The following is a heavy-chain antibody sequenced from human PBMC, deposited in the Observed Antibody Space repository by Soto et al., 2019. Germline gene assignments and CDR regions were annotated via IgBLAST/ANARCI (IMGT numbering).Heavy chain of an antibody. CDR1: GGSISSGGYY. J-gene: IGHJ5*02. Sequence: SETLSLTCTVSGGSISSGGYYWSWIRQHPGKGLEWIGYIYYSGSTYYNPSLKSRVTISVDTSKNQFSLKLSSVTAADTAVYYCARELGDYVWFDPWGQGTLVTVSS. CDR3: ARELGDYVWFDP. V-gene: IGHV4-31*03. D-gene: IGHD4-17*01. CDR2: IYYSGST.